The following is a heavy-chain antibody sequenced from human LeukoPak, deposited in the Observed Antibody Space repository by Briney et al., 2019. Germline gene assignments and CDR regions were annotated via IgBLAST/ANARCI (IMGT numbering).Heavy chain of an antibody. Sequence: GGSQRLSCAASGFTFNNYSMHWVRQAPGKGLEWVAFIRHDESAKYYADSVRGRFTISRDNSKNMLYLHMNSLRVEDTAVYFCAKSVGGACSRTGCYGGWFDPWGQGTLVTVSS. V-gene: IGHV3-30*02. CDR2: IRHDESAK. D-gene: IGHD2-2*01. J-gene: IGHJ5*02. CDR3: AKSVGGACSRTGCYGGWFDP. CDR1: GFTFNNYS.